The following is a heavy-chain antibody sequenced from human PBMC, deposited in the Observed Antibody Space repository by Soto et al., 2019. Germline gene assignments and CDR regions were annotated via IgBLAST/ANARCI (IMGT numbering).Heavy chain of an antibody. CDR2: IDPSDSYT. CDR3: AREVAVAVGRGGSPETYYYGSGSHYYYHYYGMDV. V-gene: IGHV5-10-1*01. Sequence: PGESLKISCKGSGYSFTSYWISWVRQMPGKGLEWMGRIDPSDSYTNYSPSFQGHVTISADKSISTAYLQWSSLKASDTAMYYCAREVAVAVGRGGSPETYYYGSGSHYYYHYYGMDVWGQGTTVTVSS. J-gene: IGHJ6*02. D-gene: IGHD3-10*01. CDR1: GYSFTSYW.